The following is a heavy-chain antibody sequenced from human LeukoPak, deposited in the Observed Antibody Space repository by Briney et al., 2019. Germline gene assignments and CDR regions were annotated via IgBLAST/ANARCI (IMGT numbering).Heavy chain of an antibody. CDR1: GYTFTGYY. CDR3: ARGGLPARSWFDP. J-gene: IGHJ5*02. D-gene: IGHD3/OR15-3a*01. V-gene: IGHV1-2*02. Sequence: ASVKVSCKASGYTFTGYYMHWVRQAPGQGLEWMGWINPNSGGTNYAQKFQGRVTMTRDTSTSTVYMELTSLRSEDTAVFYCARGGLPARSWFDPWGQGTLVTVSS. CDR2: INPNSGGT.